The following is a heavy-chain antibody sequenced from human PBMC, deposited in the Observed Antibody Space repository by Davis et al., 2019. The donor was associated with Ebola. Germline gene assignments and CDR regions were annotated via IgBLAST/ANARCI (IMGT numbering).Heavy chain of an antibody. CDR1: GGSISSSSYY. CDR3: AREVGFGYSSSWYADYYYGMDV. CDR2: IYYSGST. J-gene: IGHJ6*02. Sequence: SETLSLTCTVSGGSISSSSYYWGWIRQPPGKGLEWIGSIYYSGSTYYNPSLKSRVTISVDTSKNQFSLKLSSVTAADTAVYYCAREVGFGYSSSWYADYYYGMDVWGQGTTVTVPS. V-gene: IGHV4-39*02. D-gene: IGHD6-13*01.